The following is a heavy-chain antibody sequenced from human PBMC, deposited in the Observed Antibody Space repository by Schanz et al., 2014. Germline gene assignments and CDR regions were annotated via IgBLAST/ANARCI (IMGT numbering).Heavy chain of an antibody. D-gene: IGHD1-26*01. CDR1: GYRFNSYA. CDR3: ASDERGMVGATPYYFDH. V-gene: IGHV1-69*04. Sequence: QVPLVQSGAEVKMPGSSVKVSCKASGYRFNSYAINWVRQAPGQGLEWMGRIIPMFGVTNQEQKFQGRLSMTADKSTSTAYMDLRSLTSADTAVYFCASDERGMVGATPYYFDHWGHGTLVTVSS. CDR2: IIPMFGVT. J-gene: IGHJ4*01.